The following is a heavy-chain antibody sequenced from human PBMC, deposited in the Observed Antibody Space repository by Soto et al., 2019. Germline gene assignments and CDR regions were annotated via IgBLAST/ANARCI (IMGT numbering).Heavy chain of an antibody. CDR3: ARGMGYCSGGSCDDGY. Sequence: VASVKVSCKASGYTFTSYYMHWVRQAPGQGLEWMGIINPSGGSTSYAQKFQGRVTMTRDTSTSTVYMELSSLRSEDTAVYYCARGMGYCSGGSCDDGYWGQGTLVTVSS. CDR1: GYTFTSYY. D-gene: IGHD2-15*01. J-gene: IGHJ4*02. V-gene: IGHV1-46*01. CDR2: INPSGGST.